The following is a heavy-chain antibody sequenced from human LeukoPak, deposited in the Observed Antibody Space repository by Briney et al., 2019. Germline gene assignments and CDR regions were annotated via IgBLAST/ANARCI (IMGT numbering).Heavy chain of an antibody. D-gene: IGHD1-26*01. CDR2: INHSGGT. CDR3: ARGRLEAMWELLPYDAFDI. V-gene: IGHV4-34*01. J-gene: IGHJ3*02. CDR1: GGSFSGYY. Sequence: PSETLSLTCVVYGGSFSGYYWTWIRQPPGKGLEWIGEINHSGGTNYNLSLKSRVTISVDTSKNQFSLRLNSVTAADTAVFYCARGRLEAMWELLPYDAFDIWGQGTMVTVSS.